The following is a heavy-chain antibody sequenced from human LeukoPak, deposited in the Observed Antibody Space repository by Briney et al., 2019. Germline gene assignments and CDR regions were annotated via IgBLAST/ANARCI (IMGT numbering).Heavy chain of an antibody. V-gene: IGHV4-59*01. J-gene: IGHJ5*02. CDR3: ARGRYSSSP. Sequence: SETLSLTCTVSGGSISSYYWSWIRLPPGKGLEWIGCIDDSESTSYNPSLKSRLTMSVDTSKNQFSLKLISVTAAGTAMYYCARGRYSSSPWGQGTLVTVSS. D-gene: IGHD6-6*01. CDR2: IDDSEST. CDR1: GGSISSYY.